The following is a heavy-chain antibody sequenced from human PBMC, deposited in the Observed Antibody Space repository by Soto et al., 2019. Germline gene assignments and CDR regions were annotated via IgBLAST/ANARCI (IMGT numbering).Heavy chain of an antibody. Sequence: ASVKVSCNASGYPFTSYDINWVRQATGQGLEWMGWMNPNSGNTGYAQKFQGRVTMTRNTSISTAYMELSSLRSEDTAVYYCASMGAAAADYYYYGMDVWCQGTTVTVSS. D-gene: IGHD6-13*01. CDR2: MNPNSGNT. V-gene: IGHV1-8*01. CDR3: ASMGAAAADYYYYGMDV. J-gene: IGHJ6*02. CDR1: GYPFTSYD.